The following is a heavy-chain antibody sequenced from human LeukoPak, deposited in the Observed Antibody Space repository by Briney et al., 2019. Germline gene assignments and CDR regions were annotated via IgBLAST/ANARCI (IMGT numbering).Heavy chain of an antibody. Sequence: KPSETLSLTCAVYGGSFSGYYWSWIRQPPGKGLEWIGEINHSGSTNYNPSLKSRVTISVDTSKNQFSLKLSSVTAADTAVYYCAREVSDYDSSGYYWGDYFDYWGQGTLVTVSS. CDR2: INHSGST. J-gene: IGHJ4*02. D-gene: IGHD3-22*01. CDR3: AREVSDYDSSGYYWGDYFDY. CDR1: GGSFSGYY. V-gene: IGHV4-34*01.